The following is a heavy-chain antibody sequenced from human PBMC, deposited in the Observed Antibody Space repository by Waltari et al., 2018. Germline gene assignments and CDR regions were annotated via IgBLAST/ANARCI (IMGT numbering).Heavy chain of an antibody. J-gene: IGHJ4*02. Sequence: QLQLQESGPGLVKPSETLSLTCTVPGGSISSSSYYWGWIRQPPGKGLEWSGSIYYRGSTYHNPSLKSRVTISVDTSKNQFSLKLSSVTTADTAVYYCARDLKKGASPYWGQGTLVTVSS. CDR2: IYYRGST. CDR1: GGSISSSSYY. CDR3: ARDLKKGASPY. V-gene: IGHV4-39*07. D-gene: IGHD3-16*01.